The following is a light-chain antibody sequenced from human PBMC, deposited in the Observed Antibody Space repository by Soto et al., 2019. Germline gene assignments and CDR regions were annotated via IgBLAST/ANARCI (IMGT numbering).Light chain of an antibody. J-gene: IGLJ2*01. CDR1: SSNIGAGYD. CDR2: LNT. CDR3: QSYDSSLSGVV. Sequence: QSVLTQPTSVSGAPGQRVTISCTGTSSNIGAGYDVHWYQQLPGTAPKLLIYLNTNRPSGVPDRFSGSKSGTSASLAITGLQAEDEADFYCQSYDSSLSGVVFGGGTKVTVL. V-gene: IGLV1-40*01.